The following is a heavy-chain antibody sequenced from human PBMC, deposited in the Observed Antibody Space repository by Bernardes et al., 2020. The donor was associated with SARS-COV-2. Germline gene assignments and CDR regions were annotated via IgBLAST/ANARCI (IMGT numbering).Heavy chain of an antibody. J-gene: IGHJ4*02. CDR1: GYIFPSYW. CDR2: IYPGDSDT. D-gene: IGHD2-21*01. CDR3: ARHGGGADS. V-gene: IGHV5-51*01. Sequence: GASLKISCKGSGYIFPSYWIGWVRQMPGKGLEWMGIIYPGDSDTRYRPSFQGQVTISADKPTSTVYLQWSSLKASDTAMYYCARHGGGADSWGQGTLVTVSS.